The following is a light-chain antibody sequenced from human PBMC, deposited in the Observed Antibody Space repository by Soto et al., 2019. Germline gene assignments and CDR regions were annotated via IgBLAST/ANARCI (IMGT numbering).Light chain of an antibody. CDR2: EVS. V-gene: IGLV2-14*01. CDR3: SSYTSSSTRV. CDR1: SSDVGGYNY. J-gene: IGLJ3*02. Sequence: QSVLTQPASVSGSPGQSITISCTGTSSDVGGYNYVSWYQQHPGKAPKLMLYEVSNRPSGVSNRFTGSKTGNTASLTISGIQAEFEADYYCSSYTSSSTRVFGGGTKVTVL.